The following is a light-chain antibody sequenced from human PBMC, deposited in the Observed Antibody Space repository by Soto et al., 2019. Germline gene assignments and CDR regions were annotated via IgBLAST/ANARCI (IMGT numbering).Light chain of an antibody. V-gene: IGKV3D-11*02. Sequence: EIVLTQSPATLSLSPGEGATLSCRATQSLSRYLAWYQQKPGQAPSLLIYDASNRAAGIPARFSGSGSGTDFTLPISSLEPEDFAVSYCQPRTNWQSTFGGGTKVDIK. CDR3: QPRTNWQST. J-gene: IGKJ4*01. CDR1: QSLSRY. CDR2: DAS.